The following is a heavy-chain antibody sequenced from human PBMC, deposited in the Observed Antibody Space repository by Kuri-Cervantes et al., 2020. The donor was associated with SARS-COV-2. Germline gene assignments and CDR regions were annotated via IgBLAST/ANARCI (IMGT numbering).Heavy chain of an antibody. CDR3: ATAEDTARPWYFDL. J-gene: IGHJ2*01. D-gene: IGHD5-18*01. V-gene: IGHV4-59*01. CDR1: GGSISSYY. Sequence: SETLSLTCTVSGGSISSYYWSWIRQPPGKGLEWIGYIYYSGGTNYNPSLKSRLTISVDTSKNQYSLKLSSVTAADTAVYYCATAEDTARPWYFDLWGRGTLVNGSS. CDR2: IYYSGGT.